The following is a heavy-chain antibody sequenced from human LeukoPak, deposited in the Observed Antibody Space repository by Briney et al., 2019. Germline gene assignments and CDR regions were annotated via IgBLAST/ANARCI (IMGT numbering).Heavy chain of an antibody. Sequence: GASVKVSCKASGGTFSSYAISWVRQAPGQGLEWMGGIIPIFGTANYAQKFQGRVTITADESTSTAYMELSRLRSDDTAVYYCARDPNYYYGMDVWGQGTTVTVSS. CDR1: GGTFSSYA. CDR3: ARDPNYYYGMDV. J-gene: IGHJ6*02. CDR2: IIPIFGTA. V-gene: IGHV1-69*13.